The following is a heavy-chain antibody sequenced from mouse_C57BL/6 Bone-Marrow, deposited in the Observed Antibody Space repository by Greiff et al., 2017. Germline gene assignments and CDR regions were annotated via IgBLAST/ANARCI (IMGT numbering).Heavy chain of an antibody. D-gene: IGHD4-1*01. CDR1: GFSLTSSG. Sequence: VKLMESGPGLVAPSQSLSITCTVSGFSLTSSGVAWVRQSPGKGLEWLGVIWGVGSTNYNSALKSILSISKDNSKSQVFLKMNSLQTDDTAMYYCASLNWDGFAYWGQGTLVTVSA. J-gene: IGHJ3*01. CDR3: ASLNWDGFAY. CDR2: IWGVGST. V-gene: IGHV2-6*01.